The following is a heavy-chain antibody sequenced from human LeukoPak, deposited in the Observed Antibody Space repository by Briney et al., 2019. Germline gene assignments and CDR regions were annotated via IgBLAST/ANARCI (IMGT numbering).Heavy chain of an antibody. Sequence: GGSLRLSCAASGFTFSSHRMNWVRQAPGKGLEWVADISGSSDDIHYADSVKGRFTISRDNAKNSLYLQMNSLRAEDTAVYYCARRRYSGSSQHFDYWGQGTLVTVSS. J-gene: IGHJ4*02. CDR2: ISGSSDDI. V-gene: IGHV3-21*05. CDR3: ARRRYSGSSQHFDY. D-gene: IGHD1-26*01. CDR1: GFTFSSHR.